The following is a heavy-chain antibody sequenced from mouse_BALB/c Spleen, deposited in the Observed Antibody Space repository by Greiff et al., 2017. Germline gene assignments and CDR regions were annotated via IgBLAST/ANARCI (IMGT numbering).Heavy chain of an antibody. V-gene: IGHV1-34*02. CDR3: EGWNYYGSYVDY. CDR1: GFTFTGYY. CDR2: INPYNGAT. Sequence: VQLQQSGAELVKPGASVKLSCKASGFTFTGYYMHWVKQSHVKSLEWIGCINPYNGATSYNQNFKDKASLTVDKSSSTAYLELHSLTSEDSAVYYCEGWNYYGSYVDYWGQGTTLTVSS. J-gene: IGHJ2*01. D-gene: IGHD2-1*01.